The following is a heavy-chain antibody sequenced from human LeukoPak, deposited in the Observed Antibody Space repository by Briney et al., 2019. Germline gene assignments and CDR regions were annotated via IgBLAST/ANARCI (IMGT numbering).Heavy chain of an antibody. CDR1: GGSISSYY. CDR3: ARGPHSERYFDWLDTYYFDY. CDR2: IYYSGST. V-gene: IGHV4-39*01. J-gene: IGHJ4*02. Sequence: SETLSLTCTVSGGSISSYYWGWIRQPPGKGLEWIGSIYYSGSTYYNPSLKSRVTISVDTSKNQFSLKLSSVTAADTAVYYCARGPHSERYFDWLDTYYFDYWGQGTLVTVSS. D-gene: IGHD3-9*01.